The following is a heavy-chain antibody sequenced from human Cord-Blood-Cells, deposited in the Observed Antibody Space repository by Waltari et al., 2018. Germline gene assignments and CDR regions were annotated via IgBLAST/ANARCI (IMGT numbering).Heavy chain of an antibody. D-gene: IGHD2-15*01. CDR2: IYSGGST. V-gene: IGHV3-53*01. CDR3: ARVKVVVAATVFDY. CDR1: GFTVSSNY. J-gene: IGHJ4*02. Sequence: EVQLVESGGGLIQPGGSLRLSCAASGFTVSSNYMSWVRQAPGKGLEWVSVIYSGGSTYYADSVKGRFTISRDNSKNTLYLQMNSLRAEDTAVYYCARVKVVVAATVFDYWGQGTLVTVSS.